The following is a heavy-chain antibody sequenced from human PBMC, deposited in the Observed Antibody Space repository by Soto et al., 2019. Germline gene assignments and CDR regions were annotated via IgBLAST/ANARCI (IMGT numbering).Heavy chain of an antibody. J-gene: IGHJ4*02. CDR1: GYTFTSYA. Sequence: ASVKVSCKASGYTFTSYAMHWVRQAPGQRLEWMGWINAGNGNTKCSQKFQGRVTITRDTSASTAYMELSSLRSEDTAVYYCARAGLGGPAAIDYWGQGTLVTVSS. CDR2: INAGNGNT. V-gene: IGHV1-3*01. CDR3: ARAGLGGPAAIDY. D-gene: IGHD2-2*01.